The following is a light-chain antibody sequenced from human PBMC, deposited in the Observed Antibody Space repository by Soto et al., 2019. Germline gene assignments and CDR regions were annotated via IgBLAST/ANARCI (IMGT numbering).Light chain of an antibody. V-gene: IGLV9-49*01. CDR3: GADHGSGSNFVV. J-gene: IGLJ2*01. CDR2: VGTGGIVG. CDR1: SGYSNYK. Sequence: QAVVTQPPSASACLGASVTLTCTLSSGYSNYKVDWYQQRPGEGPRFVMRVGTGGIVGSKGDGIPDRFSVLGSGLNRYLTIKNIQEEDESDYHCGADHGSGSNFVVFGGGTKVTVL.